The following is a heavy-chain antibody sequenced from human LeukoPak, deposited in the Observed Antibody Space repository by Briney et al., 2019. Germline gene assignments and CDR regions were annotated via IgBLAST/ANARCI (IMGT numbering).Heavy chain of an antibody. J-gene: IGHJ4*02. Sequence: GGSLRLSCAASGFTFSSYGMHWVRQAPGKGLEWVAFIRYDGSNKYYADSVKGRFTISRDNSKNTLYLQMNSLRAEDTAVYYCARAPYCGGDCYSYYFGYWGQGTLVTVSS. D-gene: IGHD2-21*01. CDR2: IRYDGSNK. CDR1: GFTFSSYG. CDR3: ARAPYCGGDCYSYYFGY. V-gene: IGHV3-30*02.